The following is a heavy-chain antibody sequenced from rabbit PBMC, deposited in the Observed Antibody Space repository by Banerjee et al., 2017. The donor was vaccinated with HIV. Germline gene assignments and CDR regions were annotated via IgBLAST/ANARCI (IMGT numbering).Heavy chain of an antibody. CDR1: GFDFSSYY. V-gene: IGHV1S7*01. D-gene: IGHD4-2*01. CDR3: ARGSAYAGAGYAL. Sequence: QLEESGGGLVQPGGSLKLSCKASGFDFSSYYMSWVRQAPGKGLEWIGYIDPVFGSTYYASWVNGRFTISSHNAQNTLYLQLNSLTAADTATCFCARGSAYAGAGYALWGPGTLVT. CDR2: IDPVFGST. J-gene: IGHJ6*01.